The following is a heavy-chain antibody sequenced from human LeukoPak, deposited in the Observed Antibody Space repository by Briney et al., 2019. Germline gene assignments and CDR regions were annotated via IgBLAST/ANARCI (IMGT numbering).Heavy chain of an antibody. CDR3: ARDFPLAAADPKADY. CDR2: ISRSSSYI. CDR1: AFTFSRYS. Sequence: HGGSLRLSCAASAFTFSRYSMNWVRQAPGTGLAWVSSISRSSSYIYYADLVQGRFTISRDNAKNSLSLQMNTLSAEDTAVYYCARDFPLAAADPKADYWGQGTLVTVSS. D-gene: IGHD6-13*01. J-gene: IGHJ4*02. V-gene: IGHV3-21*01.